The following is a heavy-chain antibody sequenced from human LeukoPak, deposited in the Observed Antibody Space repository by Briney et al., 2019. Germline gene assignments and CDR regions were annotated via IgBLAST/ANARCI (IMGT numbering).Heavy chain of an antibody. J-gene: IGHJ4*02. Sequence: GGSLRLSCAASGFTFSSYGMHWVRQAPAKGLEWVAFIRYDGSNKYYADSVKGRFTISRDNSKNTLYLQMNSLRAEDTAVYYCAKEARITMVRGVNYYFDYWGQGTLVTVSS. D-gene: IGHD3-10*01. V-gene: IGHV3-30*02. CDR3: AKEARITMVRGVNYYFDY. CDR2: IRYDGSNK. CDR1: GFTFSSYG.